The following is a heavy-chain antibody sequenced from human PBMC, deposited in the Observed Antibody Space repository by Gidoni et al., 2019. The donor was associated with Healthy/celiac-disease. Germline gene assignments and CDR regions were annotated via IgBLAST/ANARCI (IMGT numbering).Heavy chain of an antibody. Sequence: STYYNPSLKSRVTISVDTSKNQFSLKLSSVTAADTAVYYCARVRGDYGLGSYHGSFDYWGQGTLVTVSS. J-gene: IGHJ4*02. V-gene: IGHV4-31*02. D-gene: IGHD3-10*01. CDR2: ST. CDR3: ARVRGDYGLGSYHGSFDY.